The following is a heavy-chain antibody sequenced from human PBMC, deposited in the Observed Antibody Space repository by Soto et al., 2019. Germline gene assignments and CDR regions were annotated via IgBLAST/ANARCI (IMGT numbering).Heavy chain of an antibody. Sequence: APGKGLEWVSYISSSSSTIYYADSVKGRLTISRDNAKNSLYLQMNSLRDEDTAVYYCFFFQAEDGIRYSVPVSAFLLTRSSDL. V-gene: IGHV3-48*02. CDR3: FFFQAEDGIRYSVPVSAFLLTRSSDL. D-gene: IGHD3-9*01. J-gene: IGHJ2*01. CDR2: ISSSSSTI.